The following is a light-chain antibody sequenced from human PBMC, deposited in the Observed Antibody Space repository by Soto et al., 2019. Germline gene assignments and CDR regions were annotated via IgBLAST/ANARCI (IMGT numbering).Light chain of an antibody. V-gene: IGKV3-11*01. J-gene: IGKJ4*01. Sequence: LTQSPDTLSLSPGERAILSCGASQSIDNFLAWYQHKPGHPPRLLIYDSTNMAPGVSARFSATASGTDFTLAINNLEPEDFAFYYCQHRSKWPPGLTFGGGTRIEIK. CDR3: QHRSKWPPGLT. CDR2: DST. CDR1: QSIDNF.